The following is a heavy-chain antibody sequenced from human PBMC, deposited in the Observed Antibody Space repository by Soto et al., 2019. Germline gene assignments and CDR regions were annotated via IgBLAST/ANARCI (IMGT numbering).Heavy chain of an antibody. D-gene: IGHD4-4*01. CDR2: ITPTSGHI. Sequence: QVQMVESGGGLVKPGGPLRLSCAASGFIFSHYYMGWIRQAPGKGLEWVSYITPTSGHINYADSVKGRFTISRDNARNSLYLQMNSLSAGDTAMDYCASPPYSADTRHFDYWGQGTLVTVSS. V-gene: IGHV3-11*06. CDR3: ASPPYSADTRHFDY. CDR1: GFIFSHYY. J-gene: IGHJ4*02.